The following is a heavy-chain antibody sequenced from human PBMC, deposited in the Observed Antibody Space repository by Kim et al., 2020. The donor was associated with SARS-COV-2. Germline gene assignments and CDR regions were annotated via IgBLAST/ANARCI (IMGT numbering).Heavy chain of an antibody. CDR3: ASGGGQYYSV. CDR2: IKPDGSEK. V-gene: IGHV3-7*01. D-gene: IGHD3-10*01. J-gene: IGHJ4*02. Sequence: GGSLRLSCAASGFPFTTYYMTWVRQAPGKGLEWVANIKPDGSEKSYEDSVKGRFTISRDNAKSSVYLQMNSLRGEDTAVYYCASGGGQYYSVWGQGTLVTVSS. CDR1: GFPFTTYY.